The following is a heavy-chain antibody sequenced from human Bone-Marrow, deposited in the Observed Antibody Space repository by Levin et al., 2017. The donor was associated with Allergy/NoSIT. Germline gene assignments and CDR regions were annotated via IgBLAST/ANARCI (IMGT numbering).Heavy chain of an antibody. CDR2: IYPGDSDS. J-gene: IGHJ3*02. Sequence: GESLKISCKGSGYSFTHFWIAWVRQRPGKGLEWMGIIYPGDSDSRYTPSFQGQVTISADKAISTAYLQWSSLKASDTAMYYCARRNDDACEIWGQGRLVAVSS. CDR3: ARRNDDACEI. D-gene: IGHD1-14*01. V-gene: IGHV5-51*01. CDR1: GYSFTHFW.